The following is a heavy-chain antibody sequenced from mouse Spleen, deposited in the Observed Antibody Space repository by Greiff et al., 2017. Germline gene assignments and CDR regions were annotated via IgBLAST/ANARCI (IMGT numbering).Heavy chain of an antibody. CDR2: ISSGGSYT. Sequence: VQLKESGGGLVKPGGSLKLSCAASGFTFSSYAMSWVRQSPEKRLEWVAEISSGGSYTYYPDTVTGRFTISRDNAKNTLYLEMSSLRSEDTAMYYCASHNYGNYEAWFAYWGQGTLVTVSA. CDR1: GFTFSSYA. CDR3: ASHNYGNYEAWFAY. J-gene: IGHJ3*01. V-gene: IGHV5-9-4*01. D-gene: IGHD2-1*01.